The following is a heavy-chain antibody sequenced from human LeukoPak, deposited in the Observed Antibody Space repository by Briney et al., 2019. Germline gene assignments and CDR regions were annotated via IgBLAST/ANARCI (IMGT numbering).Heavy chain of an antibody. J-gene: IGHJ4*02. CDR1: GGSISSYY. Sequence: PSETLSLTCTVSGGSISSYYWSWIRQPPGKGLEWIGYIYYSGSTNYNPSLKSRVTISVDTSKNQFSLKLSSVTAADTAVYYCARARVGATNNFDYWGQGTLSPSPQ. V-gene: IGHV4-59*01. CDR3: ARARVGATNNFDY. CDR2: IYYSGST. D-gene: IGHD1-26*01.